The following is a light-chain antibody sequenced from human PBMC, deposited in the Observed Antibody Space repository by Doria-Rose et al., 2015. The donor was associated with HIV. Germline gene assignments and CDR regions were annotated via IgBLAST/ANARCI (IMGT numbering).Light chain of an antibody. CDR1: KLGDKY. V-gene: IGLV3-1*01. CDR2: QDA. J-gene: IGLJ2*01. CDR3: QAWDVSTIV. Sequence: SYALTQPPSVSVSPGQTASITCSGNKLGDKYTYWYQQKSGQSPVLVIYQDAKRPPGIPDRFSGSNPGSTATLTITGTQGIDEADYYCQAWDVSTIVFGGGTKLTVL.